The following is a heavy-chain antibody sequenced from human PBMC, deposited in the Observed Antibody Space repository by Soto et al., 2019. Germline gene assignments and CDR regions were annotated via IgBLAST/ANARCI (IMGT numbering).Heavy chain of an antibody. CDR1: GGSISSSSYY. CDR2: IYYSGST. D-gene: IGHD3-10*01. CDR3: ARHHLGSGTGEFDP. Sequence: QLQLQESGPGLVKPSETLSLTCTVSGGSISSSSYYWGWIRQPPGKGLEWIGSIYYSGSTYYNPSLQSRVTLSGDTSKNQFSLKLSSVTAADTAGYYCARHHLGSGTGEFDPWGQGTLVTVSS. V-gene: IGHV4-39*01. J-gene: IGHJ5*02.